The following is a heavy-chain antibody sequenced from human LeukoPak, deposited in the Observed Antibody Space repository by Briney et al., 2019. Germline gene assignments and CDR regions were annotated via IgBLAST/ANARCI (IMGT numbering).Heavy chain of an antibody. J-gene: IGHJ4*02. CDR1: GFTFGDFA. CDR2: KNGDGGST. V-gene: IGHV3-43*02. CDR3: AKGKYSSGWFPFDS. Sequence: GGSLRLSCAASGFTFGDFAMHWVRQTPGKGLEWVSLKNGDGGSTYYADSVKGRFTISRDNSKNSLCLQMNSLRNEDTALYYCAKGKYSSGWFPFDSWGQGTPVTVSS. D-gene: IGHD6-19*01.